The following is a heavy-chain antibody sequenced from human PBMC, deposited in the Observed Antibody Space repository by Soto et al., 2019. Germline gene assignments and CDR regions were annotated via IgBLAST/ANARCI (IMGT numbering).Heavy chain of an antibody. Sequence: PGGSLRLSCAASGFTVSSNYMSWVRQAPGKGLEWVSVIYSGGSTYCADSVKGRFTISRDNSKNTLYLQMNSLRAEDTAVYYCARDTHYDFWSGYSPSPNWFDPWGQGTLVTVSS. CDR2: IYSGGST. CDR3: ARDTHYDFWSGYSPSPNWFDP. V-gene: IGHV3-66*01. CDR1: GFTVSSNY. D-gene: IGHD3-3*01. J-gene: IGHJ5*02.